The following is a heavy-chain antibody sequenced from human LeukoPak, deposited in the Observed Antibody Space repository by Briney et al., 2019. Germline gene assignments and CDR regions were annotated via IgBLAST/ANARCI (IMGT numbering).Heavy chain of an antibody. Sequence: ASVKVSCKASGYTFTGYYMHWVRQAPGQGLEWMGWINPNSGGTNYAQKFQGRVTMTRDTSISTAHMELSRLRSDDTAVYYCARGPYNWNLGYWFDPWGQGTLVTVSS. CDR2: INPNSGGT. CDR1: GYTFTGYY. V-gene: IGHV1-2*02. J-gene: IGHJ5*02. D-gene: IGHD1-20*01. CDR3: ARGPYNWNLGYWFDP.